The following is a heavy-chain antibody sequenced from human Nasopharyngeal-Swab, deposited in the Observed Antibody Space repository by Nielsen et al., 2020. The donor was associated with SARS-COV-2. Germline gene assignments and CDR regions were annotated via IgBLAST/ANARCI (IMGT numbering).Heavy chain of an antibody. Sequence: SETLSLTCTVSGGSITSSNYFWGWIRQPPGKGLEWIGSIYYSGTTNYNPSLETRVTISVDTSKNQFSLKLSSVTAADTAVYYCARFRDYYDSSGYYLDAFDIWGQGTMVTVSS. J-gene: IGHJ3*02. CDR3: ARFRDYYDSSGYYLDAFDI. CDR2: IYYSGTT. V-gene: IGHV4-39*07. CDR1: GGSITSSNYF. D-gene: IGHD3-22*01.